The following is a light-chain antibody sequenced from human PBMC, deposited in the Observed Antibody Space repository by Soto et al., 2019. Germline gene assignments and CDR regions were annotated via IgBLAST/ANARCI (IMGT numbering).Light chain of an antibody. Sequence: QSVLTQPPSASGTPGQRVTISCSGSSSNIGSNTVNWYQQLPGTAPKLLIYSNNQRPSGLPDRFSGSKSGTSASLAISGLQSEDEADYYCAAWDDSLNGFYVFGTGTKLTVL. CDR1: SSNIGSNT. V-gene: IGLV1-44*01. J-gene: IGLJ1*01. CDR3: AAWDDSLNGFYV. CDR2: SNN.